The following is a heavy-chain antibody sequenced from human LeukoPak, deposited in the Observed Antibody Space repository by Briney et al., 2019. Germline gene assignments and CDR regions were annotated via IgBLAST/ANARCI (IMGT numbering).Heavy chain of an antibody. J-gene: IGHJ4*02. D-gene: IGHD1-26*01. V-gene: IGHV1-46*01. CDR2: INPSGGST. Sequence: ASVKVSCKASGYTFTSYYMHWVRQAPGQGLEWMGIINPSGGSTSYAQKFQGRVTMTRDMSTSTVYMELSSLRSEDTAVYYCATLGRGGSYERDYFDYWGQGTLVAVSS. CDR1: GYTFTSYY. CDR3: ATLGRGGSYERDYFDY.